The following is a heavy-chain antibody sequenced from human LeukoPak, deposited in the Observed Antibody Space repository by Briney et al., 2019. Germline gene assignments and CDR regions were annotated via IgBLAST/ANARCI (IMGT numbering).Heavy chain of an antibody. CDR3: ARASHDYGDYSHFDY. CDR1: GGSISSRNW. Sequence: SETLSLTCAVSGGSISSRNWWSWVRQPPGKGLEWIGEIYHSGSTNYNPSLKTRVTISVDKSKNQFSLKLSSVTAADTAVYYCARASHDYGDYSHFDYWGQGTLVTVSS. J-gene: IGHJ4*02. CDR2: IYHSGST. V-gene: IGHV4-4*02. D-gene: IGHD4-17*01.